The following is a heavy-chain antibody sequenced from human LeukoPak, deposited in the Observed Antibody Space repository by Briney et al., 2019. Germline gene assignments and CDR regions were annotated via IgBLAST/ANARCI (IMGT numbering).Heavy chain of an antibody. CDR3: VRESDYDFWSGYYNLDY. J-gene: IGHJ4*02. CDR2: ISSSSSYI. D-gene: IGHD3-3*01. Sequence: GGSLRLSCAASGVTFSSYSMNWVRQAPGKGLEWVSSISSSSSYIYYADSLKGRFITFRDNAKNSLYLQMNSLRAEDTAVYYCVRESDYDFWSGYYNLDYWGQGTLVTVPS. V-gene: IGHV3-21*01. CDR1: GVTFSSYS.